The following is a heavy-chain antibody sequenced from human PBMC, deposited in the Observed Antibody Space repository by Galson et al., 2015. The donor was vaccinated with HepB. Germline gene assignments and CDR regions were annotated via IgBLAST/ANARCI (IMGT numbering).Heavy chain of an antibody. CDR1: GTSMRRSDYY. CDR2: IHYSGST. Sequence: TLSLTCIVSGTSMRRSDYYWTWIRQPPGKGLEWIGNIHYSGSTNSNPSLKSRVTISADMSKNQFSLKLNSVTAADTAVYFCARGDPGECPNGVCDTSDSWGQGTLVTVSS. CDR3: ARGDPGECPNGVCDTSDS. D-gene: IGHD2-8*01. V-gene: IGHV4-30-4*01. J-gene: IGHJ4*02.